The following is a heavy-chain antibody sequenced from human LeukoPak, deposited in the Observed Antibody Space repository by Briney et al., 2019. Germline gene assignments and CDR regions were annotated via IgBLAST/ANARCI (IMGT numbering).Heavy chain of an antibody. J-gene: IGHJ4*02. CDR1: AGTISSGVYY. D-gene: IGHD5-12*01. V-gene: IGHV4-30-4*08. Sequence: SQTLTLTCTVSAGTISSGVYYWSWIPQAPGQGRVCIGYIYYRGSTCYNPTLRSRVTISVVTSTNQFSLKLSSVTTADTAVYYCARGGWIYSGYDATPYSFDYWGQGTLVTVSS. CDR3: ARGGWIYSGYDATPYSFDY. CDR2: IYYRGST.